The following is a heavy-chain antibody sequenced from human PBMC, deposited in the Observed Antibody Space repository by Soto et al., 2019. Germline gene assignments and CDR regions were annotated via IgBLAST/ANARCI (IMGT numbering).Heavy chain of an antibody. J-gene: IGHJ4*01. V-gene: IGHV4-38-2*02. CDR1: GSSISSGSY. Sequence: SLTCTVSGSSISSGSYWAWIRQPPGKGPEWIASIYQGGTTFYNPSLKSRITISVDTSNNQFSLKLTSVTAADTAVYYCARVPFMVVAGSTFDYWGHGALVTVPS. D-gene: IGHD6-19*01. CDR2: IYQGGTT. CDR3: ARVPFMVVAGSTFDY.